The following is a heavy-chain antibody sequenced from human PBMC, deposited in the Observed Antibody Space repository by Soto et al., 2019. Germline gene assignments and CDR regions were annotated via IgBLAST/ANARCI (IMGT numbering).Heavy chain of an antibody. CDR3: ARDFVHGDHPEYFQH. CDR2: FYSGGST. D-gene: IGHD4-17*01. J-gene: IGHJ1*01. CDR1: GFTVSSNY. Sequence: EVQLVESGGGLVQPGGSLRLSCAASGFTVSSNYMSWVRQAPGKGLEWVSVFYSGGSTYYANSVKGRFTISRNNSKNTLYLQMNSLRAENTAVYYCARDFVHGDHPEYFQHWGQGPLVTVSS. V-gene: IGHV3-66*01.